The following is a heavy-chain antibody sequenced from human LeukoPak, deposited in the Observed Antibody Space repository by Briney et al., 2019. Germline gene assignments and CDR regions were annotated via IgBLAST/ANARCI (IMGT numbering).Heavy chain of an antibody. V-gene: IGHV1-24*01. CDR2: FDPEDGET. CDR3: ATGVRYSSGWYYFDY. D-gene: IGHD6-19*01. Sequence: ASVKVSCKASGYTLTELSMHWVRQAPGKGLEWMGGFDPEDGETIYAQKFQGRVTMTEDTSTDTAYMELSSLRSEDTAVYYCATGVRYSSGWYYFDYWGQGTLVTVSS. CDR1: GYTLTELS. J-gene: IGHJ4*02.